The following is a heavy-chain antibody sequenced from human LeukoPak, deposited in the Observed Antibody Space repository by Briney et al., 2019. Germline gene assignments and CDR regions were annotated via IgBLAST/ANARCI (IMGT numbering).Heavy chain of an antibody. CDR2: IYYSGST. CDR1: GGSISSYY. CDR3: ARLNYYDSSGAGDYFDY. D-gene: IGHD3-22*01. V-gene: IGHV4-59*01. Sequence: SETLSLTCTVSGGSISSYYWSWIRQPPGKGLEWIGYIYYSGSTNYNPSLKSRVTISVDTSKDQFSLKLSSVTAADTAVYYCARLNYYDSSGAGDYFDYWGQGTLVTVSS. J-gene: IGHJ4*02.